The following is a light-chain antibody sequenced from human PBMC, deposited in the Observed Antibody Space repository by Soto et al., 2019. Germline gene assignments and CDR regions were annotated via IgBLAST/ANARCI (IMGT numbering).Light chain of an antibody. CDR3: SSFRNITPWDVV. Sequence: QSVLTQPASVSGSPGQSITISCTGTSSDVGGYNFVSWYLQHPGKAPKLILYEVSDRHSGVSNRFSGSKSGNTASLTISGLQAEDEADYYCSSFRNITPWDVVFGGGTQLTVL. CDR1: SSDVGGYNF. CDR2: EVS. J-gene: IGLJ2*01. V-gene: IGLV2-14*01.